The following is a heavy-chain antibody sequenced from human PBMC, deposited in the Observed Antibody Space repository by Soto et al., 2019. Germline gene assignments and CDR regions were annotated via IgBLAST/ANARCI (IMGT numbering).Heavy chain of an antibody. CDR3: ARIPHRSGWAGFDY. V-gene: IGHV2-26*01. D-gene: IGHD6-19*01. J-gene: IGHJ4*02. CDR1: GFSLSIAGMG. CDR2: IFSNDEK. Sequence: QVTLKESGPVLLKPTETLTLTCTVSGFSLSIAGMGVSWVRQPPGKALEWLAHIFSNDEKSYNTSLKSRLTISKDSSRGQVVLTITNMAPLDTATYYCARIPHRSGWAGFDYWGQGTLVTVSS.